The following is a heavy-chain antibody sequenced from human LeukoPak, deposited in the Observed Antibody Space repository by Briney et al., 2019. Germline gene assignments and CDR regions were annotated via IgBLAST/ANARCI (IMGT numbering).Heavy chain of an antibody. D-gene: IGHD3-10*01. J-gene: IGHJ3*02. Sequence: PSETLSLTCTVSGGSISSGDYYWSWIRQPPGKGLEWIGYIYYSGNTYYNPSLKSRVTISVDTSKNQFSLKLSSVTAADTAVYYCARDSYGSGRNPFDIWGEGTVVTVSS. CDR3: ARDSYGSGRNPFDI. V-gene: IGHV4-30-4*01. CDR2: IYYSGNT. CDR1: GGSISSGDYY.